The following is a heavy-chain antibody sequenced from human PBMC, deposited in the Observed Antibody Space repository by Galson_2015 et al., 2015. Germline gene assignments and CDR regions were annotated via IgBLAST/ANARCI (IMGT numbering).Heavy chain of an antibody. V-gene: IGHV1-18*04. CDR1: GYTFTSHS. Sequence: SVKVSCKASGYTFTSHSIIWVRQAPGQGLEWMGWISCYNGDTKYAQKFQGRVTMTTDSSTSTAYMELRSLRSDDTTMYFCARDPSNTGGWYTWFDPWGQGTLVTVSS. D-gene: IGHD6-19*01. CDR2: ISCYNGDT. J-gene: IGHJ5*02. CDR3: ARDPSNTGGWYTWFDP.